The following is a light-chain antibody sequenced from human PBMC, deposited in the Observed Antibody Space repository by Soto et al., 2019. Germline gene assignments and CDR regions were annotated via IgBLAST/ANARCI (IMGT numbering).Light chain of an antibody. CDR2: EVS. V-gene: IGLV2-14*01. Sequence: QSALTQPASVSGSPGQSITISCTGTSSDVGAYNYVSWYQQHPGKAPKRMIYEVSNRPSGVSNRFSGSKFGNTASLTISGLQAEDEGDYYCSSYTSGSTWVFGGGTKLTVL. CDR1: SSDVGAYNY. CDR3: SSYTSGSTWV. J-gene: IGLJ3*02.